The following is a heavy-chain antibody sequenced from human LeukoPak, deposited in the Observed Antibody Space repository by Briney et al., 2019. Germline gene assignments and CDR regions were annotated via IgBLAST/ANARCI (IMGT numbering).Heavy chain of an antibody. CDR2: IHTSGNT. CDR1: GGSISSYY. D-gene: IGHD3-3*01. CDR3: ARAYDFWSGYYFDP. J-gene: IGHJ5*02. Sequence: SETLSLTCTVSGGSISSYYWSWIRQPAEKGQEWIGRIHTSGNTGYNPSLKSRVTISVDTSKNQFSLKLSSVTAADTAVYYCARAYDFWSGYYFDPWGQGTLVTVSS. V-gene: IGHV4-4*07.